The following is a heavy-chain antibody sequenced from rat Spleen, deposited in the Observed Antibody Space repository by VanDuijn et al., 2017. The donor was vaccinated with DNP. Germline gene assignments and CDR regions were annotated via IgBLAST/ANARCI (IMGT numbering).Heavy chain of an antibody. D-gene: IGHD1-5*01. Sequence: EVQLVESGGGLVQPGRSLKLSCAASGFTFSYYGMAWVRKAPKKGLEWVASISSTGCSTSYRDSVKGRFTISRDNAKSFLYLQMDSLRSEDTATFYCITDFDRGYWGQGVMVTVSS. CDR3: ITDFDRGY. V-gene: IGHV5-20*01. CDR1: GFTFSYYG. CDR2: ISSTGCST. J-gene: IGHJ2*01.